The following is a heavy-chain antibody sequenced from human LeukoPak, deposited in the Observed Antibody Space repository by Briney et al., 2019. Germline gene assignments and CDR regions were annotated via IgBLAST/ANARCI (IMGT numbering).Heavy chain of an antibody. J-gene: IGHJ4*02. CDR2: ISYDGSNK. CDR3: ARDNLRGDTSAYLYYFDY. Sequence: PGGSLRLSRAASGFTFSSSAMHWVRQAPGKGLEWVAVISYDGSNKYYADSVKGRFTISRDNSMNTLSLQMNSLRAEDTAMYYCARDNLRGDTSAYLYYFDYWGQGTLVTVSS. V-gene: IGHV3-30-3*01. D-gene: IGHD3-22*01. CDR1: GFTFSSSA.